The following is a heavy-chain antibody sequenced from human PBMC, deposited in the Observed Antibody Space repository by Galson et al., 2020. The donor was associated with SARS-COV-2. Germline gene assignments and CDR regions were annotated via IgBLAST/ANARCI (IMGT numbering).Heavy chain of an antibody. CDR2: ISYDGANK. V-gene: IGHV3-30-3*01. D-gene: IGHD2-21*01. CDR1: GFTFSSYP. CDR3: ARDVVRHFDY. Sequence: GGSLRLSCAASGFTFSSYPMHWVRQAPGKEPEWAALISYDGANKFYSDPVKGRFTISRDNSKNTLYLQMNSLIPEDTAVYYCARDVVRHFDYWGQGTLVTVSS. J-gene: IGHJ4*02.